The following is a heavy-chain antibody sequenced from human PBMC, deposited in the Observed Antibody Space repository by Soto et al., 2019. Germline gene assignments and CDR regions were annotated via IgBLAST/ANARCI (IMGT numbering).Heavy chain of an antibody. CDR2: ISGSGGST. Sequence: GGSLRLSCAASGFTFSSYAMSWVRQAPGKGLEWVSAISGSGGSTYYADSVKGRFTISRDNSKNTLYLQMNSLRAEDTAVYYCAKHDGSGSYPYNWFDPWGQGTLVTVSS. V-gene: IGHV3-23*01. J-gene: IGHJ5*02. D-gene: IGHD3-10*01. CDR3: AKHDGSGSYPYNWFDP. CDR1: GFTFSSYA.